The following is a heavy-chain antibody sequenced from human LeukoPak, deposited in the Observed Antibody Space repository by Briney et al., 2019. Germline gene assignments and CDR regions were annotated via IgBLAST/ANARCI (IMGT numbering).Heavy chain of an antibody. CDR2: ISAYNGNA. D-gene: IGHD6-19*01. CDR1: GYTFTSYG. J-gene: IGHJ1*01. V-gene: IGHV1-18*01. CDR3: ARGSTSSIAVAGTPGLPEYFQH. Sequence: ASLKVSSKASGYTFTSYGIRWVPQAPGQGLEWMGWISAYNGNADYAQKLQGRVTMTTDTSTSTAYMELSSQRSEDTAVYYCARGSTSSIAVAGTPGLPEYFQHWGQGTLVTVSS.